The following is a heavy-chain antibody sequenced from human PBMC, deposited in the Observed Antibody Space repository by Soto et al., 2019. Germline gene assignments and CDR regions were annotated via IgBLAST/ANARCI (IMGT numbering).Heavy chain of an antibody. J-gene: IGHJ4*02. CDR3: ARDFKGYPDC. V-gene: IGHV6-1*01. CDR1: GDSVSSNSAA. D-gene: IGHD3-16*02. Sequence: QVQLQQSGPGLVKSSQTLSLTCAISGDSVSSNSAAWDWIRQSPSRGLEWLGRTYYRSKWYYDYAVTSRVIITSDTSKNQFSLQVNSVTPEDTAVYYCARDFKGYPDCWGQGTLVTVSS. CDR2: TYYRSKWYY.